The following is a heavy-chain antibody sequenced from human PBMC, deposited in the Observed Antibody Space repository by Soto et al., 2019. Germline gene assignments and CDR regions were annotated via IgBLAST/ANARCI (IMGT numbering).Heavy chain of an antibody. CDR1: GFTFSNSP. CDR3: ESALGRFGGITETALHY. J-gene: IGHJ4*02. D-gene: IGHD1-20*01. Sequence: PGGSLRLAFVASGFTFSNSPMHWVRQAPGKVLEWVAVIAYYETNKYYADSAKGRFTISRDNSKNTLYLQMNSLRDEDKAVYYCESALGRFGGITETALHYWGQGTLVPVSS. CDR2: IAYYETNK. V-gene: IGHV3-30*03.